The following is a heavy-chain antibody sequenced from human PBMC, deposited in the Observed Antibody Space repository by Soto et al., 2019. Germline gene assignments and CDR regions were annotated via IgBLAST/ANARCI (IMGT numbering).Heavy chain of an antibody. CDR3: ASLRLRWEQDYYYGMDV. J-gene: IGHJ6*02. CDR2: IYYSGST. Sequence: SETLSLTCTVSGGSISSSSYYWGWIRQPPGKGLEWIGSIYYSGSTYYNPSLKSRVTISVDTSKNQVSLKLSSVTAADTAVYYCASLRLRWEQDYYYGMDVWGQGTTVTVSS. CDR1: GGSISSSSYY. D-gene: IGHD4-17*01. V-gene: IGHV4-39*01.